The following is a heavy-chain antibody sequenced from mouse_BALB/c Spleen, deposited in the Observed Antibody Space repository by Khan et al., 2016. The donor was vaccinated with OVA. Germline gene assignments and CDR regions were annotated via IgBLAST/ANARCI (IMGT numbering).Heavy chain of an antibody. CDR2: INYSGNT. Sequence: EVQLQESGPGLVKPSQSLSLTCTVTGYSITSEYAWNWIRQFPGNKLEWMGYINYSGNTRFNPSLKSRTSITRDTSKNQFFLQLNSVTTEDTATYYWARKYYYDYDPFPYWGQGTLVTVSA. D-gene: IGHD2-4*01. CDR1: GYSITSEYA. V-gene: IGHV3-2*02. J-gene: IGHJ3*01. CDR3: ARKYYYDYDPFPY.